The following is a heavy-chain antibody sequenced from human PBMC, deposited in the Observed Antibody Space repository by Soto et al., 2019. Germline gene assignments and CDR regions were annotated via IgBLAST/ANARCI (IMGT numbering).Heavy chain of an antibody. CDR3: TRDDGSSLASDWFDP. D-gene: IGHD6-13*01. CDR2: IRSKAYGGTT. V-gene: IGHV3-49*03. Sequence: GGSLRLSCTASGFTFGDYAMSWFRQAPGKGLEWVGFIRSKAYGGTTENAASVKGRFTISRDDSKSIAYLQMNSLKTEDTAVYYCTRDDGSSLASDWFDPWGQGTLVTVSS. J-gene: IGHJ5*02. CDR1: GFTFGDYA.